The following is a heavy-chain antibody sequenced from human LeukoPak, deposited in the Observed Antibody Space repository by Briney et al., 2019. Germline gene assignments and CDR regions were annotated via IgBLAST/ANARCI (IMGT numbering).Heavy chain of an antibody. Sequence: SETLSLTCTVSGYSISSGYYWGWIRQPPGKGLEWIGSIYHSGSTNYNPSLKSRVTISVDTSKNQFSLSLSSVTAADTAVYYCARGGGSYYCDYWDQGTLVTVSS. V-gene: IGHV4-38-2*02. CDR1: GYSISSGYY. J-gene: IGHJ4*02. D-gene: IGHD1-26*01. CDR2: IYHSGST. CDR3: ARGGGSYYCDY.